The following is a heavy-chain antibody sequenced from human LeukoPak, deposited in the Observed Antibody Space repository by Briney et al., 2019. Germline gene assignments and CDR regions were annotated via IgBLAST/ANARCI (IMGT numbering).Heavy chain of an antibody. CDR3: AKEGSTFYDFWSGYND. D-gene: IGHD3-3*01. V-gene: IGHV3-64*01. CDR2: ISSNGGST. Sequence: GGSLRLSCAASGFTFSSYAMHWVRQAPGKGLEYVTAISSNGGSTYYANSVKGRFTISRDNSKNTLYLQMGSLRAEDTAVYYCAKEGSTFYDFWSGYNDWGQGTLVTVSS. J-gene: IGHJ4*02. CDR1: GFTFSSYA.